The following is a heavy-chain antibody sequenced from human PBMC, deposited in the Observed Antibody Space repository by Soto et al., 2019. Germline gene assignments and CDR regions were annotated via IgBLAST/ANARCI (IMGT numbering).Heavy chain of an antibody. D-gene: IGHD4-4*01. J-gene: IGHJ4*02. V-gene: IGHV1-58*01. Sequence: SVKVSCKASGFSFTSSAGQWVRQARGQRLEWIGRIILGSGNTNYAQKFQGRVTITTDKSTSTAYMELSSLRSEDTAVYYCQGFYSNNQIDYWGQGTLVTVSS. CDR2: IILGSGNT. CDR3: QGFYSNNQIDY. CDR1: GFSFTSSA.